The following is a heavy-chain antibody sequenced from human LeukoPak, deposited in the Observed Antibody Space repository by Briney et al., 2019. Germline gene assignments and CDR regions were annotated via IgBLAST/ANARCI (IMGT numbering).Heavy chain of an antibody. D-gene: IGHD2-2*02. CDR2: IYPSGST. CDR3: ARQPAVPAAIGAFDI. V-gene: IGHV4-4*09. CDR1: GGSISSYY. J-gene: IGHJ3*02. Sequence: KPSETLSLTCTVSGGSISSYYWSWIRQPPGKGLEWIGYIYPSGSTNYNPSLKSRVTISVDTSKNQFSLKLSSVTAADTAVYYCARQPAVPAAIGAFDIWGQGTMVTVSS.